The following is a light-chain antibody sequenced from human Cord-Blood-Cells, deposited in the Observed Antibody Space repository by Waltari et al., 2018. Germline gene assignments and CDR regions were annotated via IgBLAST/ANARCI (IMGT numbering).Light chain of an antibody. CDR3: CSYAGSSTYV. CDR2: EGS. V-gene: IGLV2-23*01. J-gene: IGLJ1*01. CDR1: SSDFGSYHL. Sequence: SALTQPASVSGSPGQSITISCTGTSSDFGSYHLLSWYHQQPGKAPKLMIDEGSKRPSGVSKRLSGSKSGNTASLTISRLQAEDEADYYCCSYAGSSTYVFGTGTKVTVL.